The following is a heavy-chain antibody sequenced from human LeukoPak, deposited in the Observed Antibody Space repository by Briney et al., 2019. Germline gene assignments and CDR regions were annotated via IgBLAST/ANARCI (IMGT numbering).Heavy chain of an antibody. J-gene: IGHJ4*02. Sequence: GGSLRLSCAASGFTFSLFAMHWVCQAPGKGLEWVSAISGSGGATYHADADSVKGRFTISRDNSKNALYLQINNLRAEDTAVYYCAKDGYNYDSSGHFDYWGQGTLVTVSS. CDR1: GFTFSLFA. V-gene: IGHV3-23*01. CDR2: ISGSGGAT. D-gene: IGHD3-22*01. CDR3: AKDGYNYDSSGHFDY.